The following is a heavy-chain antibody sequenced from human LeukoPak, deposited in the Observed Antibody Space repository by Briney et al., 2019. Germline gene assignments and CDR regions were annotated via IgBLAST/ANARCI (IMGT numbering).Heavy chain of an antibody. CDR2: IYCSGST. D-gene: IGHD1-1*01. V-gene: IGHV4-59*01. Sequence: SETLSLTCTVSGGSISSYYWSWIRQPPGKGLEWIGYIYCSGSTNYNPSLKSRVTISVDTSKNQFSLKLSSVTAADTAVYYCARVGTGMNFDYWGQGTLVTVSS. CDR1: GGSISSYY. CDR3: ARVGTGMNFDY. J-gene: IGHJ4*02.